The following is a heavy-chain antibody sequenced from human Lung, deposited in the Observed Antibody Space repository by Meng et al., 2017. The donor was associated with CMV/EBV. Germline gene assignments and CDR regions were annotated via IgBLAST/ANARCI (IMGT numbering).Heavy chain of an antibody. D-gene: IGHD3-22*01. CDR2: INPNSGAT. V-gene: IGHV1-2*06. Sequence: QVQLVQSGAELKKPGASVRVSCKASGYSFTAYHVHWVRQAPGQGLEWIGRINPNSGATDYAQKFHGRVTLTSGTSLSTAYMELSWLTSDDTAVYYCARDSSGYYYTDDYWGQGTLVTVSS. J-gene: IGHJ4*02. CDR1: GYSFTAYH. CDR3: ARDSSGYYYTDDY.